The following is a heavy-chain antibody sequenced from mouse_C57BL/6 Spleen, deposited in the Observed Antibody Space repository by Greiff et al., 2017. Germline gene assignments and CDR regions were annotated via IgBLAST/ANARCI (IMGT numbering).Heavy chain of an antibody. D-gene: IGHD2-4*01. CDR1: GYAFTNYL. Sequence: VQLQQSGAELVRPGTSVKVSCKASGYAFTNYLIEWVKQRPGQGLEWIGVINPGSGGTNYNEKFKGKATLTADKSSSTAYMQLSSLTSEDSAVYFCARSDYDAGSAMDDWGQGTSVTVSS. CDR2: INPGSGGT. J-gene: IGHJ4*01. CDR3: ARSDYDAGSAMDD. V-gene: IGHV1-54*01.